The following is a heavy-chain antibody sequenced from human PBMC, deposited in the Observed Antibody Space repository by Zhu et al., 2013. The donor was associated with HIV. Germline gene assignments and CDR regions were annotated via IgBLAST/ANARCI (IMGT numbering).Heavy chain of an antibody. CDR1: GGSISSGDYY. V-gene: IGHV4-30-4*01. CDR3: ASQTRPLWFGELGIFDP. Sequence: QVQLQESGPGLVKPSQTLSLTCTVSGGSISSGDYYWSWIRQPPGKGLEWIGYIYYSGSTYYNPSLKSRVTISVDTSKNQFSLKLSSVTAADTAVYYCASQTRPLWFGELGIFDPWGQGTLVTVSS. J-gene: IGHJ5*02. D-gene: IGHD3-10*01. CDR2: IYYSGST.